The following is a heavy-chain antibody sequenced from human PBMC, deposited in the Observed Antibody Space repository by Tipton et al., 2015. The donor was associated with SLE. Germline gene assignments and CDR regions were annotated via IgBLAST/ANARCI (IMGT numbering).Heavy chain of an antibody. D-gene: IGHD4-11*01. J-gene: IGHJ2*01. CDR3: AREFLNPVTTVHYYFDL. V-gene: IGHV4-39*07. CDR1: GGSISSSSYY. CDR2: FYYSGST. Sequence: LRLSCTVSGGSISSSSYYWGWIRQPPGKGLEWIGSFYYSGSTYYNPSLKSRVTISVDTSKNQFSLKLRSVTAADTAVYYCAREFLNPVTTVHYYFDLWGRGTLVTVSS.